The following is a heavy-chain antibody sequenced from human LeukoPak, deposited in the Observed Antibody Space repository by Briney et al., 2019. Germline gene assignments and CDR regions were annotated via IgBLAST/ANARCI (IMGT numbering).Heavy chain of an antibody. V-gene: IGHV4-39*01. J-gene: IGHJ4*02. D-gene: IGHD6-19*01. CDR1: GGSISSYY. CDR3: ARQSGDQSSAWYFDA. Sequence: RPSETLSLTCTVSGGSISSYYWSWIRQPPGKGLEWIGSIHYSGKVYYNPSLKSRVTTSVDTSTDQFSLRLSSATAADTAIYYCARQSGDQSSAWYFDAWGQGTLVTVSS. CDR2: IHYSGKV.